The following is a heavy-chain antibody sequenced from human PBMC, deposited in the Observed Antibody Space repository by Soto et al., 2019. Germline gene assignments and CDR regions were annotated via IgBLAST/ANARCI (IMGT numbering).Heavy chain of an antibody. CDR3: ARPTNWGYDAFDI. V-gene: IGHV4-34*01. CDR1: GGSFSGYY. J-gene: IGHJ3*02. CDR2: INHSGST. D-gene: IGHD7-27*01. Sequence: SETLSLTCAVYGGSFSGYYWSWIRQPPGKGLEWIGEINHSGSTNYNPSLKSRVTISVDTSQNQFSLKLSSVTAADTAVYYCARPTNWGYDAFDIWGQGTMVTVSS.